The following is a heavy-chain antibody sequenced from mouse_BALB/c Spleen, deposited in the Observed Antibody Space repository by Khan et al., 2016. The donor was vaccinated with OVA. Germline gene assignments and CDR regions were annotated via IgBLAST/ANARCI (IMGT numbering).Heavy chain of an antibody. CDR1: GYTFTSYT. V-gene: IGHV1-4*01. CDR2: INPSNGYT. Sequence: VQLQQSGAELARPGASVKMSCKASGYTFTSYTIHWIKERPGQGLEWIGYINPSNGYTNYNQKFKDKATLTTDKSSTTAYLQLSSLTSDDSAVXTGVRDGAAHRSGGWFASWGQGTLVTVSA. D-gene: IGHD2-14*01. CDR3: VRDGAAHRSGGWFAS. J-gene: IGHJ3*01.